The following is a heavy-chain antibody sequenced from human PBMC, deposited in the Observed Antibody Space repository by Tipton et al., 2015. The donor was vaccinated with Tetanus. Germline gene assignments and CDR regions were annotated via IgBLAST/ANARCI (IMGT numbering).Heavy chain of an antibody. CDR1: GFIFSSYG. J-gene: IGHJ4*02. CDR2: SWYDGTDK. CDR3: AREPYCGGDCYGSGFFDF. Sequence: SLRLSCAASGFIFSSYGIHWVRQAPGKGLEWLAVSWYDGTDKYYADSVKGRFTISRDNSKNTLCLQMNSLRHEDTAVYYCAREPYCGGDCYGSGFFDFWGQGTLVTVSS. D-gene: IGHD2-21*02. V-gene: IGHV3-33*01.